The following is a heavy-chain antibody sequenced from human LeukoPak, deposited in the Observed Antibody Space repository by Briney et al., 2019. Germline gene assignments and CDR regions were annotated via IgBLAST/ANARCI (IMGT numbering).Heavy chain of an antibody. Sequence: PGGSLRLSCAASGFTFSSYAMHWVRQAPGKGLEWVAVISYDGSNKYYADSVKGRFTISRENAKNSLYLQMNSLRAGDTAVYYCARGLGYYYYYMDVWGKGTTVTVSS. CDR1: GFTFSSYA. CDR2: ISYDGSNK. J-gene: IGHJ6*03. CDR3: ARGLGYYYYYMDV. V-gene: IGHV3-30*14. D-gene: IGHD3-16*01.